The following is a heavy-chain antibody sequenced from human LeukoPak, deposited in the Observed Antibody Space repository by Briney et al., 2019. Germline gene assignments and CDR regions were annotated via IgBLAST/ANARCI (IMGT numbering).Heavy chain of an antibody. CDR3: ARGTMVRGVIGWFDP. Sequence: ASVKVSCRASGYTFTSYYMHWVRQAPGQGLGWMGIINPSGGSTSYAQKFQGRVTMTRDTSTSTVYMELSSLRSEDTAVYYCARGTMVRGVIGWFDPWGQGTLVTVSS. V-gene: IGHV1-46*01. D-gene: IGHD3-10*01. J-gene: IGHJ5*02. CDR1: GYTFTSYY. CDR2: INPSGGST.